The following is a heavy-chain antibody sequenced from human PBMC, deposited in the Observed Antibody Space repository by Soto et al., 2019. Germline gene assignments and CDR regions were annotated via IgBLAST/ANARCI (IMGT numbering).Heavy chain of an antibody. V-gene: IGHV1-8*01. CDR2: MNPNSGNT. CDR1: GYTFTNND. J-gene: IGHJ4*02. Sequence: QVQLVQSGAEVKKPGASVRVSCKASGYTFTNNDINWLRQAPGQGLEWMGWMNPNSGNTAYAQKFQGRVTMTKKTSTTSAYMELSSLTSEHTAVYCCARVVSGGPSDYWGQGTLVTVSS. D-gene: IGHD2-15*01. CDR3: ARVVSGGPSDY.